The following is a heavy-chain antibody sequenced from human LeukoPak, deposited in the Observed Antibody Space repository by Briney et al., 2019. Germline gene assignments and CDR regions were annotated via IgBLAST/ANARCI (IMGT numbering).Heavy chain of an antibody. V-gene: IGHV4-30-4*08. Sequence: PSETLSLTCTVSGGSISSGDYYWSWIRQPPGKGLEWIGYIHYSGSTYYNPSLKSRVTISVDTSKNQFSLKLSSVTAADTAVYYCARDRGYCSSTSCYNWLDPWGQGTLVTVSS. CDR3: ARDRGYCSSTSCYNWLDP. D-gene: IGHD2-2*01. J-gene: IGHJ5*02. CDR2: IHYSGST. CDR1: GGSISSGDYY.